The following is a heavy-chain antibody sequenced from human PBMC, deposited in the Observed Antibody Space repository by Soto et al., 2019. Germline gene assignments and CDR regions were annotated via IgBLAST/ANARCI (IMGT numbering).Heavy chain of an antibody. V-gene: IGHV3-30-3*01. Sequence: PGGSLRLSCAASGFTFSSYAMHWVRQAPGKGLEWVAVISYDGSNKYYADSVKGRFTISRDNSKNTLYLQMNSLRAEDTAVYYCARDYLGRIAVAVNWYFDLWGRGTLVTVSS. D-gene: IGHD6-19*01. CDR1: GFTFSSYA. CDR2: ISYDGSNK. J-gene: IGHJ2*01. CDR3: ARDYLGRIAVAVNWYFDL.